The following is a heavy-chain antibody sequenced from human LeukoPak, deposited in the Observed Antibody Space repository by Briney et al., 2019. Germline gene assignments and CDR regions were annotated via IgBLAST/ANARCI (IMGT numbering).Heavy chain of an antibody. D-gene: IGHD1-26*01. CDR1: GGSFSGYS. CDR3: ARAPYSDGYFDY. V-gene: IGHV4-34*01. Sequence: SETLSLTCAVFGGSFSGYSLNWIRQSPGKGLEWIGEINHSGSTNYKPSLKSRVTISVDTSKNQFSLKLSSVTAADTAVYYCARAPYSDGYFDYWGQGTLVTVSS. CDR2: INHSGST. J-gene: IGHJ4*02.